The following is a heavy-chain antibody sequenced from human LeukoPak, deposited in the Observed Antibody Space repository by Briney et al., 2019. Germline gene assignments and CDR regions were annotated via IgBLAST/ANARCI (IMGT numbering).Heavy chain of an antibody. Sequence: PGGSLRLSCAASGFTFSSFDMHWVRQAPGKGLEWVAVIWYDGSSKYYGDSVRGRFTISRDKSKNTVYLQMNSLRAEDKAVYYCARPVFTFGGIIAHPLDYWGQGTLVTVSS. CDR2: IWYDGSSK. J-gene: IGHJ4*02. D-gene: IGHD3-16*02. CDR1: GFTFSSFD. V-gene: IGHV3-33*01. CDR3: ARPVFTFGGIIAHPLDY.